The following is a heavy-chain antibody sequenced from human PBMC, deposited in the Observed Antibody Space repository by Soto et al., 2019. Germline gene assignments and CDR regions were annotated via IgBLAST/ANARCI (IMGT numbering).Heavy chain of an antibody. D-gene: IGHD1-26*01. J-gene: IGHJ4*02. CDR2: VYYSWST. Sequence: SETLSLTYSVSGDSTGSGDKYWSWIRQPPGKGLEWIGYVYYSWSTYYNPSLKSRVTISVDTSKKQFALKLSSVTAADMAVYYCARDLGGRPDFWGQGILVTVSS. V-gene: IGHV4-30-4*01. CDR1: GDSTGSGDKY. CDR3: ARDLGGRPDF.